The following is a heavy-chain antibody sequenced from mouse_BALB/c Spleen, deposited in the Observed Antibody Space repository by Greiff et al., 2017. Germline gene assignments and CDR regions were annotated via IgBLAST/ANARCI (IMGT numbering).Heavy chain of an antibody. V-gene: IGHV5-4*02. CDR1: GFTFSDYY. CDR3: AREGGSGPAWFAY. CDR2: ISDGGSYT. Sequence: EVMLVESGGGLVKPGGSLKLSCAASGFTFSDYYMYWVRQTPEKRLEWVATISDGGSYTYYPDSVKGRFTISRDNAKNNLYLQMSSLKSEDTAMYYCAREGGSGPAWFAYWGQGTLVTVSA. J-gene: IGHJ3*01. D-gene: IGHD3-1*01.